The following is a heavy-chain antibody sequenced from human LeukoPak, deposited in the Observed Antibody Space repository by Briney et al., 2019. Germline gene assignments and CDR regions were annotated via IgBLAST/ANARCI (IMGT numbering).Heavy chain of an antibody. Sequence: PGGSLRLSCAASGFRFSSFGMSWVRQAPGKGLEWVSTISGSGRVKDDAEGRFSISRDNSKNMVYLQMSTLRVDDTAVCYCAEDRRSNGFSVDSWGQGTLVTVSS. CDR3: AEDRRSNGFSVDS. V-gene: IGHV3-23*01. CDR2: ISGSGRVK. CDR1: GFRFSSFG. J-gene: IGHJ4*02. D-gene: IGHD2-8*01.